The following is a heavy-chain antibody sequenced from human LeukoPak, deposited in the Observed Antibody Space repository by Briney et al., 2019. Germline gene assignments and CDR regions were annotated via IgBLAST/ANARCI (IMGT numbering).Heavy chain of an antibody. CDR1: GFTFSSYA. D-gene: IGHD4-11*01. V-gene: IGHV3-23*01. Sequence: GGSLRLSCAASGFTFSSYAMSWVRQAPGKGLEWVSAISGSGGSTYYADSVKVRFTISRDNSKNTLYLQMNSLRAEDTAVYYCARDSIMSTVTTDYWGQGTLVTVSS. J-gene: IGHJ4*02. CDR2: ISGSGGST. CDR3: ARDSIMSTVTTDY.